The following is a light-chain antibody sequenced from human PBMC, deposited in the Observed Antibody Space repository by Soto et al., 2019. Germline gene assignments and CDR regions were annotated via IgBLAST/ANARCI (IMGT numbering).Light chain of an antibody. CDR2: LEGSGSY. Sequence: QPVLTQSSSASASLGSSVKLTCTLSSGHSSYIIAWHQQQPGKAPRYLMKLEGSGSYNKGSGVPDRFSGSSSGADRYLTSSTLQFEDEADYYCEIWDSNTWVFGGGTKLTVL. J-gene: IGLJ3*02. V-gene: IGLV4-60*02. CDR1: SGHSSYI. CDR3: EIWDSNTWV.